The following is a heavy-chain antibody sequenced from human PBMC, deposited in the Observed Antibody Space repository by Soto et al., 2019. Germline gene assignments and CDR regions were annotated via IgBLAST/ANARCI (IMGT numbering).Heavy chain of an antibody. CDR2: IYWDDDK. CDR3: AHRRARTAGRDDAYDV. D-gene: IGHD6-6*01. J-gene: IGHJ3*01. CDR1: GFSLSTNGVG. Sequence: QITLKESGPTLVKPTQTLTLTCIFSGFSLSTNGVGVGWIRQPPGKSLECLALIYWDDDKRYSPSLKRRLTLTXLTTNXXVVLTMTNMDPVDTATYYCAHRRARTAGRDDAYDVWGQGTLVVVSS. V-gene: IGHV2-5*02.